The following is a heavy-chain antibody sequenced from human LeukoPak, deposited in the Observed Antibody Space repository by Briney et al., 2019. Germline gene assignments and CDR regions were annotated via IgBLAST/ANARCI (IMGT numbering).Heavy chain of an antibody. CDR2: INPNSGGT. CDR1: GYTFTGYY. V-gene: IGHV1-2*02. J-gene: IGHJ4*02. Sequence: ASVKVSCKASGYTFTGYYMHRVRQAPGQGLEWMGWINPNSGGTNYAQKFQGRVTMTRDTSISTAYMELSRLRSDDTAVYYCARDLGYCSGGSCYSDDYWGQGTLVTVSS. CDR3: ARDLGYCSGGSCYSDDY. D-gene: IGHD2-15*01.